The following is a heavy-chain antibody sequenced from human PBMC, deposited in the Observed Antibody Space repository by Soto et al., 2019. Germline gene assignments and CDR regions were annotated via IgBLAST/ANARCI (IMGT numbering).Heavy chain of an antibody. CDR2: IKPNSGGT. J-gene: IGHJ4*02. CDR3: ARLAAGYDTDFDY. D-gene: IGHD5-12*01. Sequence: AEVMVPSKASGYTSTSYYRHWVRQDPAEGGQWLGWIKPNSGGTNYAQKFQGWVTMTRDTSISTPYMELSRLRSADTAVSYCARLAAGYDTDFDYWGQGTLVTVS. V-gene: IGHV1-2*04. CDR1: GYTSTSYY.